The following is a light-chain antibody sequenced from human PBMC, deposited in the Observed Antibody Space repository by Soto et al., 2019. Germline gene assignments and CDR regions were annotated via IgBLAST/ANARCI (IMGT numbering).Light chain of an antibody. V-gene: IGKV3-20*01. CDR3: QQYGDARYT. CDR2: GAS. Sequence: ETVLTQSPGTLSLSPGDGATLFCRASQSVDSRYFAWYQEIPGQAPRLLIYGASNRATGIPDRFSGGGSGTDLTLTISRLEPEDFGLYYCQQYGDARYTFGQGTRLEIK. J-gene: IGKJ2*01. CDR1: QSVDSRY.